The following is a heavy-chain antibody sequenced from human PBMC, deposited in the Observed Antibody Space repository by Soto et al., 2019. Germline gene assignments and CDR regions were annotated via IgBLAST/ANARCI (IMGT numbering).Heavy chain of an antibody. CDR2: NHRTGSPV. D-gene: IGHD1-20*01. V-gene: IGHV3-11*01. Sequence: QVQLVESGGGLVKPGGSLRLSCATSGFSFTDFYMVWIRQAPGKGLEWISYNHRTGSPVYYAESVKGRFTLSRDNAKTSLSLQMNSLRAEDTAVYFCARLFYNWNSWVDSWGRGTLVTVSS. CDR3: ARLFYNWNSWVDS. CDR1: GFSFTDFY. J-gene: IGHJ4*02.